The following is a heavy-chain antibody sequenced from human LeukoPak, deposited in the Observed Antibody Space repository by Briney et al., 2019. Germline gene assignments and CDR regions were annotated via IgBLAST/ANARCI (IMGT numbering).Heavy chain of an antibody. Sequence: GASVRVSCKASGYTFNNYGFSWVRQAPGQGLEWMGGIIPKFGTAHYAQKFQGRVTLTTDESTSTAYMEMSSLRSGDTAVYYCARDDSDIVASDHWGQGTRVTVSS. D-gene: IGHD2-21*01. CDR3: ARDDSDIVASDH. J-gene: IGHJ4*02. CDR2: IIPKFGTA. V-gene: IGHV1-69*05. CDR1: GYTFNNYG.